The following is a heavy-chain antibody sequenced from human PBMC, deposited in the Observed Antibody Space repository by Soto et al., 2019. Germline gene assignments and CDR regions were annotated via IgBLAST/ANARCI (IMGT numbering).Heavy chain of an antibody. CDR3: VRQVGATGSYSYAV. CDR2: VYDSGST. CDR1: GASVINDY. V-gene: IGHV4-59*02. J-gene: IGHJ3*01. D-gene: IGHD1-26*01. Sequence: QVQLQESGPGVVKPSETLSLTCTVTGASVINDYWNWIRQPPGKGLEWIGFVYDSGSTSYNSSLKSRLPISVDTSKSQFSLKLSSVTAADTAVYYCVRQVGATGSYSYAVWGQGTMVTVSS.